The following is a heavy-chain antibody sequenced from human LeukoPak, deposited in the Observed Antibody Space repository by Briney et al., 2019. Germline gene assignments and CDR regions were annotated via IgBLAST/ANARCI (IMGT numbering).Heavy chain of an antibody. CDR2: ISGSSSHI. J-gene: IGHJ4*02. CDR3: AREGGLEYYYGSGSYTYFDY. CDR1: GFTLSSYS. D-gene: IGHD3-10*01. Sequence: GGSLRLSCAASGFTLSSYSMNWVRQAPGKGLEWVSSISGSSSHIYYADSVKGRFTISRDNAKNSLYLQMNSLRAEDTAVYYCAREGGLEYYYGSGSYTYFDYWGQGTLVTVSS. V-gene: IGHV3-21*01.